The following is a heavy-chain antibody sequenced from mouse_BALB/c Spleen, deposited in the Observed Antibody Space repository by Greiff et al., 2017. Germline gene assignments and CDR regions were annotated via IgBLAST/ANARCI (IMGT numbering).Heavy chain of an antibody. CDR1: GFTFSSYA. J-gene: IGHJ4*01. CDR2: ISSGGST. CDR3: ARERSRDGYYGAMDY. D-gene: IGHD2-3*01. V-gene: IGHV5-6-5*01. Sequence: EVKLVESGGGLVKPGGSLKLSCAASGFTFSSYAMSWVRQTPEKRLEWVASISSGGSTYYPDSVKGRFTISRDNARNILYLQMSSLRSEDTAMYYCARERSRDGYYGAMDYWGQGTSVTVSS.